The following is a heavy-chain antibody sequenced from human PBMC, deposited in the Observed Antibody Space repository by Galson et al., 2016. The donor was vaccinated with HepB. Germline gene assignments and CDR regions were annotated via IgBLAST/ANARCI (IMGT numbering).Heavy chain of an antibody. Sequence: SLRLSCAASGFTFSSYYMTWVRQAPGKGLEWVASIRHDGSEKYYEDSVKGRFSISRDNAKRSLYLQLNSLRSGDTAVYFGARDSGASCSGGTCYSRGRFWGQGTLVTVSS. V-gene: IGHV3-7*01. J-gene: IGHJ4*02. CDR3: ARDSGASCSGGTCYSRGRF. D-gene: IGHD2-15*01. CDR1: GFTFSSYY. CDR2: IRHDGSEK.